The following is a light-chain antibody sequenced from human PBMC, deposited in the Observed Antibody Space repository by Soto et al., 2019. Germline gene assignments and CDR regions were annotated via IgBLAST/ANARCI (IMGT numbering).Light chain of an antibody. Sequence: VMTQSPATLSVSPGDSATLSCRASQSVSSNLAWYQQKTGQAPRLLIYGASTRATGIPARFSGSGSGTELTLTISRLQSEDFAVYYCQKYNNWPLTXGGGTKVDIK. J-gene: IGKJ4*01. CDR1: QSVSSN. V-gene: IGKV3-15*01. CDR2: GAS. CDR3: QKYNNWPLT.